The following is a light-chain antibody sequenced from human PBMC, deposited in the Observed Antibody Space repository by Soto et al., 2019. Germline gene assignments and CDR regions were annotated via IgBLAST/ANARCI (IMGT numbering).Light chain of an antibody. Sequence: PGERVTLSCRASQRVSSSYLTWYQQKPGQAPRLLLYGASTRATSIPARFSGSGSGTDFTLTISSLQPEDFAVYYCQQDYNLPWTFGQGTKVEIK. CDR1: QRVSSSY. CDR3: QQDYNLPWT. J-gene: IGKJ1*01. V-gene: IGKV3D-7*01. CDR2: GAS.